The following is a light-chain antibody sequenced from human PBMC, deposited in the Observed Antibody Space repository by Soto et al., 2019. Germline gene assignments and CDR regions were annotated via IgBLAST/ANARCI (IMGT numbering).Light chain of an antibody. CDR1: QSVSSSF. V-gene: IGKV3-20*01. Sequence: EIVLTQSPGTLSLSPGERATLSCRASQSVSSSFLAWYQQRPGQAPRLLIFGASYRSTGIPDRFSGSGSGTHFTLTISRLEPDDFAVYYCQHYGDSHPEYTFAPGTNVDSK. J-gene: IGKJ3*01. CDR3: QHYGDSHPEYT. CDR2: GAS.